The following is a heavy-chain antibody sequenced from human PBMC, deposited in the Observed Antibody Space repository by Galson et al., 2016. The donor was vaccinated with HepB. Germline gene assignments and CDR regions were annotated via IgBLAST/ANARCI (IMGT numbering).Heavy chain of an antibody. CDR3: ARAHRPIIMGNCFDP. CDR1: GYTFTNYA. D-gene: IGHD1-26*01. CDR2: INAGNGNA. Sequence: SVKVSCKASGYTFTNYAIHWVRQAPGQRLEWMGWINAGNGNAKFSQKFQGRVTITRDTSASTAYMELNSLRSEDTAVYYCARAHRPIIMGNCFDPWGQGTQVTVSS. J-gene: IGHJ5*02. V-gene: IGHV1-3*01.